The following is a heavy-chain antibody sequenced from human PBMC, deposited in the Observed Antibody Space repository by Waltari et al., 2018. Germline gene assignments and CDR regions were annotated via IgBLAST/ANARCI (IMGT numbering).Heavy chain of an antibody. Sequence: QVQLQESGPGLVKPSQTLSLTCTVSGGSISSGSYYWSWIRQPAGKGLEWIGYIYTSGRTNYNPTLKLRVTISVDPSKNQFSLKLSAVTAADTAVYYCARGGCSGGSCYSYYGMDVWGQGTTVTFSS. CDR2: IYTSGRT. CDR1: GGSISSGSYY. CDR3: ARGGCSGGSCYSYYGMDV. V-gene: IGHV4-61*09. J-gene: IGHJ6*02. D-gene: IGHD2-15*01.